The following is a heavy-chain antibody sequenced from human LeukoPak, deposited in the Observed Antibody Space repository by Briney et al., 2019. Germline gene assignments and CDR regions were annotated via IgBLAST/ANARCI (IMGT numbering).Heavy chain of an antibody. Sequence: PSETLSLTCTVSGGSISSYYWSWIRQPPGKGLEWIGYIYYSGSTNYNPSLKSRVTISVDTSKNQFSLKLGSVTAADTAVYYCARSPGFIVVPAAFPLDYWGQGTLVTVSS. J-gene: IGHJ4*02. V-gene: IGHV4-59*01. CDR3: ARSPGFIVVPAAFPLDY. D-gene: IGHD2-2*01. CDR1: GGSISSYY. CDR2: IYYSGST.